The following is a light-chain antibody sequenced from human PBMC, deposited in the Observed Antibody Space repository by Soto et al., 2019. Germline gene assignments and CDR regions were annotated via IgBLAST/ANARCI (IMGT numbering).Light chain of an antibody. V-gene: IGKV1-5*01. CDR1: HIVDTS. CDR2: DAS. Sequence: DIQMTQSPSSLSASVGDRVTVTCRTSHIVDTSLNWYQQKPGKAPKVLIWDASSLQRGVPSRFSGSGSGTEFTLTISSLQPDDFATYYCQQYNGHSTWTFGQGTKVDIK. CDR3: QQYNGHSTWT. J-gene: IGKJ1*01.